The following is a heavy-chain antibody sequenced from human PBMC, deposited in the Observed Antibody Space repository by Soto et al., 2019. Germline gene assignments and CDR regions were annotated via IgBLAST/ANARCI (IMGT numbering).Heavy chain of an antibody. CDR2: ISAYNGNT. D-gene: IGHD1-26*01. CDR1: RYTFTSYG. J-gene: IGHJ4*02. V-gene: IGHV1-18*04. CDR3: ARVLPNGRELLYY. Sequence: SSVKVSCKASRYTFTSYGISWVRQAPGQGLEWMGWISAYNGNTNYAQKLQGRVAMTTDTSTSTAYMELRSLRSDDTAVYYCARVLPNGRELLYYWGQGTLVTVSS.